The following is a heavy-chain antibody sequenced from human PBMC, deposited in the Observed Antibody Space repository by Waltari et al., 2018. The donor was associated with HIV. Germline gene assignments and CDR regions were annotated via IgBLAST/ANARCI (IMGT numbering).Heavy chain of an antibody. CDR1: GFTFSSYT. CDR2: INGAHSYI. CDR3: TRDSGKEGTRLED. V-gene: IGHV3-21*02. Sequence: EVQLVESGGGLVKPGGSPRLSCAASGFTFSSYTMNWVRQAPGKGLELVSTINGAHSYIHYAESVKGRFTISRDNAKNSLYLQMNSLRAEDTAVYYCTRDSGKEGTRLEDWGQGAPVTVSS. J-gene: IGHJ4*02. D-gene: IGHD3-10*01.